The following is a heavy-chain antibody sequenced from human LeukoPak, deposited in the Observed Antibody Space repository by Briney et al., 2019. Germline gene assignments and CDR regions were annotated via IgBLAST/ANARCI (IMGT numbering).Heavy chain of an antibody. CDR2: ISGSNSYI. CDR1: GFTFNSYS. D-gene: IGHD3-3*01. CDR3: ARDGLSGYDFWSGYFPR. V-gene: IGHV3-21*01. J-gene: IGHJ4*02. Sequence: GGSLRLSCAASGFTFNSYSMNWVRQAPGKGLEWVSSISGSNSYIYYADSMKGRFTISRDNAKNSLYLQMNSLRAEDTAVYYCARDGLSGYDFWSGYFPRWGQGTLVTVSS.